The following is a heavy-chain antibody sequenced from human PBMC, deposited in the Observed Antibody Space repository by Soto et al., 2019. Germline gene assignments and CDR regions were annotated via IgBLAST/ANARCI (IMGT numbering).Heavy chain of an antibody. CDR3: ARGPVLRYFDWAGGDDY. V-gene: IGHV3-48*01. Sequence: PGGSLRLSCAASGFTFSSYSMNWVRQAPGKGLEWVSYISSSSSTIYYADAVKGRFTISRDNAKNSLYLQMNSLRAEDTAVYYCARGPVLRYFDWAGGDDYWGQGTLVTVSS. J-gene: IGHJ4*02. D-gene: IGHD3-9*01. CDR2: ISSSSSTI. CDR1: GFTFSSYS.